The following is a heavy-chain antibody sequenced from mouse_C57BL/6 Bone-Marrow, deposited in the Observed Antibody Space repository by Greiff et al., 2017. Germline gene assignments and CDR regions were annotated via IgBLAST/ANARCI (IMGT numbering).Heavy chain of an antibody. CDR1: GYTFTDYN. V-gene: IGHV1-18*01. Sequence: VHVKQSGPELVKPGASVKIPCKASGYTFTDYNMDWVKQSHGKSLEWIGDINPNNGGTTYNQKFKGKATLTVDKSSSTAYMELRSLTSEDTAVYYCARYGYYGGYFDYWGQGTTLTVSS. D-gene: IGHD2-3*01. CDR2: INPNNGGT. J-gene: IGHJ2*01. CDR3: ARYGYYGGYFDY.